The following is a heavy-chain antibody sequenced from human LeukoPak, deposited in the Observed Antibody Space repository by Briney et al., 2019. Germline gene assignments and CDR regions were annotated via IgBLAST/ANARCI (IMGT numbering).Heavy chain of an antibody. Sequence: SGTLSLTCDVSGASISSNNWWSWVRQPPGKGLEWIGEIFHGGNTNYNPSLKSRVTISVDKSNNQFSPKLSSVTAADTAVYYCARNKESNSWYPVFDYWGQGTLVTVSS. J-gene: IGHJ4*02. CDR1: GASISSNNW. D-gene: IGHD6-13*01. V-gene: IGHV4-4*02. CDR3: ARNKESNSWYPVFDY. CDR2: IFHGGNT.